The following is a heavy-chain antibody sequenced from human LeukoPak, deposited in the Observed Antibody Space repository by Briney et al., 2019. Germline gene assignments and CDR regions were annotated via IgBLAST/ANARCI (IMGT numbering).Heavy chain of an antibody. CDR1: GFTFSSYS. Sequence: GGSLGLSCAASGFTFSSYSMNWVRQAPGKGLEWVSSISSSSSYIYYADSVKGRFTISRDNAKNSLYLQMNSLRAEDTAVYYCARVIAVAGTFDYWGQGTLVTVSS. J-gene: IGHJ4*02. V-gene: IGHV3-21*01. CDR3: ARVIAVAGTFDY. D-gene: IGHD6-19*01. CDR2: ISSSSSYI.